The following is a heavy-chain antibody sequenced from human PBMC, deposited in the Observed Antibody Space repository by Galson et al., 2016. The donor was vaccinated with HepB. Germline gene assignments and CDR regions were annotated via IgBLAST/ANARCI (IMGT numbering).Heavy chain of an antibody. Sequence: SLRLSCAASGFAFSSHWMHWVRQAPGKGLMWVARINSDGTISNYADSVKGRFTISRDKAKNTVYLEMNSLRAEDTAVYFCVRDHSVVPTSAYYWFDPWGQGTLVTVSS. J-gene: IGHJ5*02. CDR1: GFAFSSHW. V-gene: IGHV3-74*01. CDR2: INSDGTIS. D-gene: IGHD4-23*01. CDR3: VRDHSVVPTSAYYWFDP.